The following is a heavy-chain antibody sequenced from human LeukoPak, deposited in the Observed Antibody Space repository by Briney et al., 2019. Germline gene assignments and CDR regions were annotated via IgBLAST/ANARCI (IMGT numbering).Heavy chain of an antibody. CDR1: GGSISSYY. CDR3: ARRISGSGWYRGFVY. D-gene: IGHD6-19*01. CDR2: INHSGST. V-gene: IGHV4-34*01. J-gene: IGHJ4*02. Sequence: SETLSLTCTVSGGSISSYYWSWIRQPPGKGLEWIGEINHSGSTNYNPSLKSRVTISVDTSKNQFSLKLSSVTAADTAVYYCARRISGSGWYRGFVYWGQGTLVTVSS.